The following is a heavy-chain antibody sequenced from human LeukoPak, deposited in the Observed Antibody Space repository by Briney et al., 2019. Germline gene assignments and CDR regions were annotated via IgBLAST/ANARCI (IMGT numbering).Heavy chain of an antibody. J-gene: IGHJ4*02. D-gene: IGHD6-19*01. Sequence: SETLSLTCTVSGGSISSSPYYWGWIRQPPGKGLEWIGSIYYSGTTHYNPSLESRVTISVDTSKNQFSLRLSSVTAADTAVYYCARVASGWRNFDYWGQGTLVTVSS. CDR3: ARVASGWRNFDY. CDR2: IYYSGTT. CDR1: GGSISSSPYY. V-gene: IGHV4-39*07.